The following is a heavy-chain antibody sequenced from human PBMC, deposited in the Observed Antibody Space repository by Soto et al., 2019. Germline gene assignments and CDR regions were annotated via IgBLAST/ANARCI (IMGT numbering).Heavy chain of an antibody. Sequence: SETLSLTCAVYGGSFSGYYWSWIRQPPGKGLEWIGEINHSGSTNYNPSLKSRVTISVDTSKNQFSLKLSSVTAADTAVHYCARKTLFWSGYHMDYYYYYGMDVWGQGTTVTVSS. V-gene: IGHV4-34*01. CDR3: ARKTLFWSGYHMDYYYYYGMDV. D-gene: IGHD3-3*01. CDR1: GGSFSGYY. J-gene: IGHJ6*02. CDR2: INHSGST.